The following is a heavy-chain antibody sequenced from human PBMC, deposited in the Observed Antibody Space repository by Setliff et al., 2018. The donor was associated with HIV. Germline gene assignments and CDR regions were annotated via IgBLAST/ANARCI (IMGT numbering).Heavy chain of an antibody. Sequence: GGSLRFSCAPSGFTFGSYAMNWVRQAPGKGLEWVSYISSSGSTIYYADSVKGRFTISRDNAKNSLYLQMNSLRAEDTAVYYCASNYCSSTSCYLGAFDIWGQGTMVTVSS. CDR2: ISSSGSTI. CDR1: GFTFGSYA. CDR3: ASNYCSSTSCYLGAFDI. J-gene: IGHJ3*02. D-gene: IGHD2-2*01. V-gene: IGHV3-48*04.